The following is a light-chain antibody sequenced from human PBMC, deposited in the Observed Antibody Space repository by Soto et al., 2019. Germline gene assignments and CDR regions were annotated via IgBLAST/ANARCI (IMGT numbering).Light chain of an antibody. V-gene: IGLV1-44*01. Sequence: QPVLIQPPSASGTPGQRVTISCSGSRSNIGSNSANWYQQLPGTAPRLLIYSNHQRPSGVPDRFSGSKSGTSASLAISGLQSEDEADYYCVAWDDSLNGWMFGGGTKLTVL. CDR2: SNH. CDR1: RSNIGSNS. J-gene: IGLJ3*02. CDR3: VAWDDSLNGWM.